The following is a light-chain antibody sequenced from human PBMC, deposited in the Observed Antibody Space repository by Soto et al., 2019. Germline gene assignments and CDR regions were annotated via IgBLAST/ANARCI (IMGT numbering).Light chain of an antibody. Sequence: DIQMTQSPSSLSASVGDRVTITCRASQSISSYLNWYQQKPGKAPTLLIYAASSLQSGVPSRFSGSEAGTDFTLTISSLQPEDFATYYCQHSYSTLWTFGQGTKVEIK. CDR2: AAS. CDR1: QSISSY. J-gene: IGKJ1*01. V-gene: IGKV1-39*01. CDR3: QHSYSTLWT.